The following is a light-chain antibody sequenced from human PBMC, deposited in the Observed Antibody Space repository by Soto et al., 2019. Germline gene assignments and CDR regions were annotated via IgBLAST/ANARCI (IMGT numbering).Light chain of an antibody. Sequence: DIQLAQSPSTLSASVGDRITITCRATQSINWLAWYQQKPGKAPKLLIFEASRLESGVPSRFSGCGSGTEFTLTISSLQPDDFGTYDCQHYDTYSPMWTFGQGTKVDVK. J-gene: IGKJ1*01. CDR1: QSINW. CDR2: EAS. V-gene: IGKV1-5*03. CDR3: QHYDTYSPMWT.